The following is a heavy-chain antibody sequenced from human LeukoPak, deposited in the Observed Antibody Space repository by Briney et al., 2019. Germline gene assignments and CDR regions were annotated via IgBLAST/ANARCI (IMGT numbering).Heavy chain of an antibody. J-gene: IGHJ4*02. V-gene: IGHV3-53*01. Sequence: PGGSLRLSCAASGFTVSSNYMNWVRQAPGKGLEWVSLIYSGDITYYADSVEGRFTISRDNSKNTLYLQMHSLRAEDTAVYYCRGDSSYWGQGTLVTVSS. D-gene: IGHD2-21*01. CDR1: GFTVSSNY. CDR3: RGDSSY. CDR2: IYSGDIT.